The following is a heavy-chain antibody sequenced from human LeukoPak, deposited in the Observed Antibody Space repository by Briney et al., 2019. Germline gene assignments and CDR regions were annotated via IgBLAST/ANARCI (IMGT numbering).Heavy chain of an antibody. J-gene: IGHJ4*02. CDR1: GGTFSSYA. D-gene: IGHD3-22*01. CDR3: ARLDWYDSSGHGY. V-gene: IGHV1-69*04. Sequence: SAKVSCKASGGTFSSYAISWVRQAPGQGLEWMGRIIPIFGIANYAQKFQGRVTITADKSTSTAYMELSSLRSEDTAVYYCARLDWYDSSGHGYWGQGTLVTVSS. CDR2: IIPIFGIA.